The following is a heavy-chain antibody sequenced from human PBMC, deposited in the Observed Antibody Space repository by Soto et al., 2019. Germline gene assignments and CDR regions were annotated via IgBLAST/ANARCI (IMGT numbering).Heavy chain of an antibody. CDR3: ARAFCSGGSGYREYFQH. J-gene: IGHJ1*01. CDR2: ISGSGGST. D-gene: IGHD2-15*01. Sequence: GGSLRLSCAASGFTFSSYAMSWVRQAPGKGLEWVSAISGSGGSTYYADSVKGRFTISRDNSKNTLYLQMNSLRAEDTAVYYCARAFCSGGSGYREYFQHWGQGTLVTVSS. CDR1: GFTFSSYA. V-gene: IGHV3-23*01.